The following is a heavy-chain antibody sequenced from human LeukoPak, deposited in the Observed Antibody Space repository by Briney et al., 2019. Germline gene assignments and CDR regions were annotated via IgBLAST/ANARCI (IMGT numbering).Heavy chain of an antibody. D-gene: IGHD3-3*01. CDR3: ARRYDFWSGNPPPLDY. J-gene: IGHJ4*02. V-gene: IGHV4-59*12. CDR2: IYSSGST. Sequence: SETLSLTCTVSGASINSYYWSWIRQPPGKGLEWSGYIYSSGSTNYNPSLKSRVTISVDTSKKQFSLKLSSVTAADTAVYYCARRYDFWSGNPPPLDYWGQGTLVTVSS. CDR1: GASINSYY.